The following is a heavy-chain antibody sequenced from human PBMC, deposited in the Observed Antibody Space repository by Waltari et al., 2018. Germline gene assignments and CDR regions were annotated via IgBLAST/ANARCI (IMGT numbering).Heavy chain of an antibody. V-gene: IGHV1-8*03. J-gene: IGHJ6*03. CDR2: MNPNSGNT. Sequence: QVQLVQSGAEVKKPGASVKVSCKASGYPFTSYDINWVRQATGQGLEWMGWMNPNSGNTGYAQKFQGRVTITRNTSISTAYMELSSLRSEDTAVYYCARGIRGRNMRIAAAGKRYYYYYMDVWGKGTTVTVSS. CDR3: ARGIRGRNMRIAAAGKRYYYYYMDV. D-gene: IGHD6-13*01. CDR1: GYPFTSYD.